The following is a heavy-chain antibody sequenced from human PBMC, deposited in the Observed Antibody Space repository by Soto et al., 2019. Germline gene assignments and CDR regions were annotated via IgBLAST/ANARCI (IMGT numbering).Heavy chain of an antibody. V-gene: IGHV3-48*02. D-gene: IGHD5-12*01. J-gene: IGHJ6*02. CDR2: ISGGSFRI. CDR3: ARVIYGGWSTIKDYYYYAMDV. CDR1: GFSFSPYD. Sequence: PGGSLRLSCAASGFSFSPYDMNWVRQAPGKGLEWVSYISGGSFRIFYGDSVKGRLTISRDNDKNSMYLQMNSLRDEDTGVYYCARVIYGGWSTIKDYYYYAMDVWGQGTTVTVSS.